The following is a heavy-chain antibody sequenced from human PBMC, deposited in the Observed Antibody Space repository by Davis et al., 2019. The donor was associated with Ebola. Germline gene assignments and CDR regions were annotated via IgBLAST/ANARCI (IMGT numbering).Heavy chain of an antibody. D-gene: IGHD6-13*01. CDR3: ARTSSSPWYYYGMDV. Sequence: ASVKVSCKASGYTFTSYGISWVRQAPGQGLEWMGWISAYNGNTNYAQKFQGRVSLTTDTTSTAYMELWSLRSEDTAVYYCARTSSSPWYYYGMDVWGQGTTVSVSS. CDR2: ISAYNGNT. V-gene: IGHV1-18*01. CDR1: GYTFTSYG. J-gene: IGHJ6*02.